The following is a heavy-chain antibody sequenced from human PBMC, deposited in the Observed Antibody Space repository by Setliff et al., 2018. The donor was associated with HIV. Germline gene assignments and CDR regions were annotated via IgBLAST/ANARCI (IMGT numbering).Heavy chain of an antibody. Sequence: GGSLRLSCTGSGFIFSFYVMTWVRQVPGKGLEWISSITGDSRRTFYADSVKGRFTISRDNSRNTLYLQMNNPRPEDTAVYYCARDKGPNLLDYWGQGTLVTVSS. V-gene: IGHV3-23*01. J-gene: IGHJ4*02. CDR1: GFIFSFYV. D-gene: IGHD2-8*01. CDR2: ITGDSRRT. CDR3: ARDKGPNLLDY.